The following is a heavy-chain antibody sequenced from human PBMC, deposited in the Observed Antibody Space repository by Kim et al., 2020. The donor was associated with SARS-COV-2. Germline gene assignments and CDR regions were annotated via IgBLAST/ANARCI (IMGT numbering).Heavy chain of an antibody. Sequence: YQQTFQGRVTMTRNTSTSTFYMELSSLRSEDTAVYYCARDKLDTAMVIDYWGQGTLVTVSS. CDR3: ARDKLDTAMVIDY. V-gene: IGHV1-46*01. J-gene: IGHJ4*02. D-gene: IGHD5-18*01.